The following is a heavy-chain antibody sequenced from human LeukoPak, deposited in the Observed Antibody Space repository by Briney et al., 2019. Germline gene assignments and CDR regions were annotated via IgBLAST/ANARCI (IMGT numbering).Heavy chain of an antibody. CDR3: ARGLWFGEL. V-gene: IGHV4-34*01. CDR1: GGSFSGYY. J-gene: IGHJ4*02. Sequence: SETLSLTCAVYGGSFSGYYWSWIRQPPGKGLEWIGEINHSGSTNYNPSLRSRVTISVDTSKNQFSLKLSSVTAADTAVYYCARGLWFGELWGQGTLVTVSS. CDR2: INHSGST. D-gene: IGHD3-10*01.